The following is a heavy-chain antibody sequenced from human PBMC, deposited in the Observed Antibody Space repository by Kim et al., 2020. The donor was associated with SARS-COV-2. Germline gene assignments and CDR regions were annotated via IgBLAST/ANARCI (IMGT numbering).Heavy chain of an antibody. J-gene: IGHJ5*02. CDR2: IYYSGST. D-gene: IGHD3-16*01. CDR3: AREYRGWGWFDP. V-gene: IGHV4-59*13. Sequence: SETLSLTCTVSGGSISSYYWSWIRQPPGKGLEWIGYIYYSGSTNYNPSLKSRVTISVDTSKNQFSLKLSSVTAADTAVYYCAREYRGWGWFDPWGQGTLVTVSS. CDR1: GGSISSYY.